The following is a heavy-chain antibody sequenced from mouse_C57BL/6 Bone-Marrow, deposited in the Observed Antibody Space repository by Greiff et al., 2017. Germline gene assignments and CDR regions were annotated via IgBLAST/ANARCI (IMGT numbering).Heavy chain of an antibody. J-gene: IGHJ2*01. CDR3: AGDFDY. CDR2: IDPSDSYT. CDR1: GYTFTSYW. Sequence: QVHVKQPGAELVKPGASVKLSCKASGYTFTSYWMQWVKQRPGQGLEWIGEIDPSDSYTNYTQQFKGKATLTVDTSSSTAYMQLSSLTSEDSAVYYCAGDFDYWGQGTTLTVSS. V-gene: IGHV1-50*01.